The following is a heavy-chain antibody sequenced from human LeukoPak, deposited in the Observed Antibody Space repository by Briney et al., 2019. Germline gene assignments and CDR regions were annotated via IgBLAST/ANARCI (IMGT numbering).Heavy chain of an antibody. CDR2: IYYSGST. CDR3: AGVPLRYFDWLPNNWFDP. CDR1: GGSISSSSYY. V-gene: IGHV4-39*07. D-gene: IGHD3-9*01. Sequence: SETLSLTCTVSGGSISSSSYYWGWIRQPPGKGLEWIASIYYSGSTYYNPSLKSRVTISVDTSMKQPSLKLSSVTAADTAVYYCAGVPLRYFDWLPNNWFDPWGQGTLVTVSS. J-gene: IGHJ5*02.